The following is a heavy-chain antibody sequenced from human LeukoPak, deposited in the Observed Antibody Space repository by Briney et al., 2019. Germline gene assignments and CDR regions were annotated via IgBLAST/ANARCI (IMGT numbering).Heavy chain of an antibody. J-gene: IGHJ6*03. V-gene: IGHV4-59*08. Sequence: SETLSLTCTVSGGSISSYYWSWIRQPPGKGLEWIGYIYYTGSTNYNPSLKSRVTISGDASKMQFFLKLRSVTAADTAVYYCARVQRTEEGGYSYYYIDVWGKGTTVTVSS. CDR3: ARVQRTEEGGYSYYYIDV. D-gene: IGHD1-26*01. CDR1: GGSISSYY. CDR2: IYYTGST.